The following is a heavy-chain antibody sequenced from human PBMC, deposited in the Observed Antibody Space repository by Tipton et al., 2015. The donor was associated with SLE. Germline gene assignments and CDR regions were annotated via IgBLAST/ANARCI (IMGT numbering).Heavy chain of an antibody. Sequence: SLRLSCAASGFTFSSYAMSWVRQAPGKGLEWVSTISGSGGSTYYADSVKGRFTISRDNSKNTLYLQMNSLRAEDTAVYYCAREERYFDWFPFDYWGQGTLVTVSS. D-gene: IGHD3-9*01. CDR2: ISGSGGST. CDR3: AREERYFDWFPFDY. CDR1: GFTFSSYA. J-gene: IGHJ4*02. V-gene: IGHV3-23*01.